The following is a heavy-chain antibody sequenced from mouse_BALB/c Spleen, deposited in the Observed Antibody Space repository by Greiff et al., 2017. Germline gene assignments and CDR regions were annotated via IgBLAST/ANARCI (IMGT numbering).Heavy chain of an antibody. D-gene: IGHD2-1*01. CDR2: INPSNGRT. CDR3: ARGDGNSLDY. Sequence: QVQLQQPGAELVKPGASVKLSRKASGYTFTSYWMHWVKQRPGQGLEWIGEINPSNGRTNYNEKFKSKATLTVDKSSSTAYMQLSSLTSEDSAVYYCARGDGNSLDYWGQGTTLTVSS. J-gene: IGHJ2*01. V-gene: IGHV1S81*02. CDR1: GYTFTSYW.